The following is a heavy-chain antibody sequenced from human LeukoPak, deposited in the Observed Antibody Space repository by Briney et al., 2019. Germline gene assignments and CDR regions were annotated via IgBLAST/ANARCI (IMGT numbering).Heavy chain of an antibody. CDR2: ISYDGSNK. CDR1: GFTFSSYA. V-gene: IGHV3-30*04. CDR3: ARASGSYYFDY. Sequence: GGSLRLSCAASGFTFSSYAMHWVRQAPGKGLEWVAVISYDGSNKFYADSVKGRFTISRDNSKNTLYLQMNSRRAEDTAVYYCARASGSYYFDYWGQGTLVTVSS. D-gene: IGHD1-26*01. J-gene: IGHJ4*02.